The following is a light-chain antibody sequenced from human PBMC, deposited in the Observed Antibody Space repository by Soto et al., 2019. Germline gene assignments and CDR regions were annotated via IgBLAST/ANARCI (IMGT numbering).Light chain of an antibody. J-gene: IGKJ1*01. CDR1: KDFKTY. V-gene: IGKV1-33*01. Sequence: DIQMTQSPSSLSASVGDRVTITCQACKDFKTYLNWYQQKSGKAPKLLIYAASILETGVPSRFSGSGSGTYFTFTISSLQPEDIATYYCQHYDDLPWAFGQGTKVAIK. CDR3: QHYDDLPWA. CDR2: AAS.